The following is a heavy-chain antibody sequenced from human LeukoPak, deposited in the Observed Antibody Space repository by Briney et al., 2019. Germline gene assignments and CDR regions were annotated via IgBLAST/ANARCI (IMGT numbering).Heavy chain of an antibody. CDR3: ARDAYYYYYYYMDV. J-gene: IGHJ6*03. Sequence: GGSLRLSCAASGFTFSDYYMSWIRQAPGKGLEWVSYISSSGSTIYYADSVKGRFTISRDNAKNSLYLQMNSLRAEDTAVYYCARDAYYYYYYYMDVWGKGTTVTVSS. CDR1: GFTFSDYY. CDR2: ISSSGSTI. V-gene: IGHV3-11*04.